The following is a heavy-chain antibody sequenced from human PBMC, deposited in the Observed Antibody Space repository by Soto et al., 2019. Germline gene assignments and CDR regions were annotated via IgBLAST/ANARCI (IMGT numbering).Heavy chain of an antibody. Sequence: GSLRLSCAAFGFTLDKYTMGWVRQAPGKGLEWVAESFSSGGTQYADSVKGRFTISRDNSRNMVFLQMNGLRVEDPALYYCARDREPDGIWTFDSWGQGALVTVSS. CDR3: ARDREPDGIWTFDS. V-gene: IGHV3-53*01. J-gene: IGHJ4*02. CDR2: SFSSGGT. CDR1: GFTLDKYT. D-gene: IGHD3-9*01.